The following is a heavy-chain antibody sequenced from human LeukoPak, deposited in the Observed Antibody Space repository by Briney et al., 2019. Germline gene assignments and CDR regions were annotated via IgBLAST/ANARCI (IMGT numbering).Heavy chain of an antibody. J-gene: IGHJ4*02. CDR3: AIDRYSSGWYTFDH. CDR2: ISSSSSYI. Sequence: KPGGSLRLSCAASGFTFSNFGINWVRQAPGKGLEWVSSISSSSSYISYADSVKGRFTISRDNAKNSLDLQMNSLRAEDTAVYYCAIDRYSSGWYTFDHWGQGTLVTVSS. V-gene: IGHV3-21*01. CDR1: GFTFSNFG. D-gene: IGHD6-19*01.